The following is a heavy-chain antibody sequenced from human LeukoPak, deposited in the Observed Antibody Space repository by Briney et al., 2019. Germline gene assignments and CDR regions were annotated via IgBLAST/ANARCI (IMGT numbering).Heavy chain of an antibody. CDR3: ARDAGYSSGWYGRKMYYFDY. J-gene: IGHJ4*02. CDR1: GFTFSSYW. Sequence: PGGSLRLSCAASGFTFSSYWMSWVRQAPGKGLEWVANIKQDGSEKYYVDSVKGRFTTSRDNAKNSLYLQMNSLRAEDTAVYYCARDAGYSSGWYGRKMYYFDYWGQGTLVTVSS. D-gene: IGHD6-19*01. CDR2: IKQDGSEK. V-gene: IGHV3-7*01.